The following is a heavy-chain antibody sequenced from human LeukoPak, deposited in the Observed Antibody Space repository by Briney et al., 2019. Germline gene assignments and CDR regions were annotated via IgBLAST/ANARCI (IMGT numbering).Heavy chain of an antibody. J-gene: IGHJ4*02. CDR1: GGSFSGYY. Sequence: SETLSLTCAVYGGSFSGYYWSWIRQPPGKGLEWIGEINHSGSTDYNPSLKSRVTISVDTSKNQFSLKLSSVTAADTAVYYCARRGRGYSYGPKTTYYFDYWGQGTLVTVSS. CDR3: ARRGRGYSYGPKTTYYFDY. CDR2: INHSGST. D-gene: IGHD5-18*01. V-gene: IGHV4-34*01.